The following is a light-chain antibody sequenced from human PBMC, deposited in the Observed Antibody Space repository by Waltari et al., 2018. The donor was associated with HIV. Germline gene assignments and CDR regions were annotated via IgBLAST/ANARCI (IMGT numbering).Light chain of an antibody. Sequence: QSVLTQPPSASGTPGQRVTISCSGSSSNIGRNYVYWYQPLPGTAPKLLIDRNNQRPSGVPDRFSGSKSGTSASLAISGLRSEDEADYYCAAWDGSLSVVIFGGGTKLTVL. V-gene: IGLV1-47*01. CDR3: AAWDGSLSVVI. CDR1: SSNIGRNY. J-gene: IGLJ2*01. CDR2: RNN.